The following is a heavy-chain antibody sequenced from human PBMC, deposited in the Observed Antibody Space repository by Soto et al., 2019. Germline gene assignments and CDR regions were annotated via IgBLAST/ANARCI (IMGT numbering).Heavy chain of an antibody. J-gene: IGHJ4*02. D-gene: IGHD6-19*01. V-gene: IGHV6-1*01. CDR2: TYYRSNWYT. CDR1: GDSVSSTSTA. Sequence: SQTLSLTCAIPGDSVSSTSTAWSCIRQSPSRGLEWLGRTYYRSNWYTDYAVSVKSRITISPDTSKNQFSLQLNSVTPEDTAVYYCARGSYYSGWVWGQGTLVTVSS. CDR3: ARGSYYSGWV.